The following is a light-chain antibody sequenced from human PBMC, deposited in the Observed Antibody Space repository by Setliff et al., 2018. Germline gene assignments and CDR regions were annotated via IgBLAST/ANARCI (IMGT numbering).Light chain of an antibody. V-gene: IGLV2-14*01. CDR3: CSYAGIYTYV. CDR1: NSDIGGYNY. Sequence: QSVLTQPASVSGSPGQSITISCTGTNSDIGGYNYVSWYQQHPGKAPKFMIYEVSNRPSGVSNRFSGSKSGNTASLTISGLQAEDEADYYCCSYAGIYTYVFGSGTRSPS. CDR2: EVS. J-gene: IGLJ1*01.